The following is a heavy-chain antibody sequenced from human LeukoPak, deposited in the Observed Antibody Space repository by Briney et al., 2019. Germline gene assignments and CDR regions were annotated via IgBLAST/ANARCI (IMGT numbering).Heavy chain of an antibody. J-gene: IGHJ6*02. CDR1: GYTFSGYY. D-gene: IGHD2-21*02. CDR3: ARGRKMVVTASYYGMDV. Sequence: ASVKVSCKASGYTFSGYYMHWVRQAPGQGLEWMGIINPSGGSTSYAQKFQGRVTMTRDTSTSTVYMELSSLRSEDTAVYYCARGRKMVVTASYYGMDVWGQGTTVTVSS. CDR2: INPSGGST. V-gene: IGHV1-46*01.